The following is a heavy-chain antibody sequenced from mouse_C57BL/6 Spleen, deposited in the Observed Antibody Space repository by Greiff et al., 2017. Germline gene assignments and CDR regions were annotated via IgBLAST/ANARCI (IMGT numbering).Heavy chain of an antibody. CDR1: GYAFSSSW. CDR2: IYPGDGDT. CDR3: ARGGGYDGFDY. V-gene: IGHV1-82*01. D-gene: IGHD2-2*01. Sequence: VMLVESGPELVKPGASVKISCKASGYAFSSSWMNWVKQRPGKGLEWIGRIYPGDGDTNYNGKFKGKATLTADKSSSTAYMQLSSLTSEDSAVXFCARGGGYDGFDYWGQGTTLTVSS. J-gene: IGHJ2*01.